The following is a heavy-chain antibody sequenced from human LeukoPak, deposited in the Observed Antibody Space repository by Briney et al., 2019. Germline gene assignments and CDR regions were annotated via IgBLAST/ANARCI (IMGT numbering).Heavy chain of an antibody. CDR3: ATDNRLRFLECQPPGCLWFDP. J-gene: IGHJ5*02. CDR2: VDPEDGET. CDR1: GGTFSSYA. D-gene: IGHD3-3*01. Sequence: GASVKVSCKASGGTFSSYAISWVRQAPGKGLEWMGRVDPEDGETIYAEKFQGRVTITADTSTDTAYMELSSLRSEDTAVYYCATDNRLRFLECQPPGCLWFDPWGQGTLVTVSS. V-gene: IGHV1-69-2*01.